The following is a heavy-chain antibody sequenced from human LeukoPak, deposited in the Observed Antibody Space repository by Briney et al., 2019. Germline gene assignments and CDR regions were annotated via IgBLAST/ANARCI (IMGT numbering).Heavy chain of an antibody. V-gene: IGHV4-34*01. D-gene: IGHD7-27*01. CDR2: INHSGST. CDR1: GGSFSGYY. J-gene: IGHJ4*02. Sequence: PSETLSLTCAVYGGSFSGYYWSWIRQPPGKGLEWIREINHSGSTNYNPSLKSRVTISVDTSKNQFSLKLSSVTAADTAVYYCARGRNWGSLLNWGQGTLVTVSS. CDR3: ARGRNWGSLLN.